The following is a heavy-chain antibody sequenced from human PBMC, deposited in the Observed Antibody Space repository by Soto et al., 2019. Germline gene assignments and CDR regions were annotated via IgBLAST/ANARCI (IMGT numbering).Heavy chain of an antibody. V-gene: IGHV1-69*01. CDR1: GGTFSSYA. CDR2: IIPIFGTA. Sequence: QVPLVQSGAEVKKPGSSVKVSCKASGGTFSSYAISWVRQAPGQGLEWMGGIIPIFGTANYAQKFQGRVTITADESTSTAYMELSSLRSEDTAVYYCAAHYCSSTSCYPTLYYYYGMDVWGQGTTVTVSS. CDR3: AAHYCSSTSCYPTLYYYYGMDV. J-gene: IGHJ6*02. D-gene: IGHD2-2*01.